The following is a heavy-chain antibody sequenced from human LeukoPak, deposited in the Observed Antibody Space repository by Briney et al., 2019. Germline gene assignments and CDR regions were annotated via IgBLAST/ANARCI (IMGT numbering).Heavy chain of an antibody. CDR2: ISNSSGTI. Sequence: PVGSLRLSCAASGFTFSRYSMNWVRQAPGKGLQWVSYISNSSGTIYYADSVKGRFTMSRDNTKNSLYLQMNSLRAEDTAVYYCVRDLRHWLRFSFFDSWGQGTLVTVSS. CDR3: VRDLRHWLRFSFFDS. V-gene: IGHV3-48*04. J-gene: IGHJ4*02. CDR1: GFTFSRYS. D-gene: IGHD5-12*01.